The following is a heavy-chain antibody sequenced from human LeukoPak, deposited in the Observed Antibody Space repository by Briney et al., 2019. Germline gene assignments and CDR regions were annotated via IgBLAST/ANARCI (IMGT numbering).Heavy chain of an antibody. J-gene: IGHJ6*02. D-gene: IGHD5-18*01. CDR1: GFTFSSYW. V-gene: IGHV3-48*04. CDR2: ISSSGSTI. CDR3: ARDRDTAISSYYYYGMDV. Sequence: PGGSLRLSCAASGFTFSSYWMTWVRQAPGKGLEWVSYISSSGSTIYYADSVKGRFTISRDNAKNSLYLQMNSLRAEDTAVYYCARDRDTAISSYYYYGMDVWGQGTTVTVSS.